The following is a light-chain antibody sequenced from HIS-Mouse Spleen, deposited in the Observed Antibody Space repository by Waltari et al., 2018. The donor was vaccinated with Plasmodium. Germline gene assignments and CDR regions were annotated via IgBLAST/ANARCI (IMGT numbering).Light chain of an antibody. V-gene: IGKV3-15*01. J-gene: IGKJ1*01. CDR1: QSVSSN. CDR3: QQYNNWPRGT. CDR2: GAS. Sequence: DIVMTQSPPTLSVSPGERATLSCRASQSVSSNLAWYQQKPGQAPRLLIYGASTRATGIPARFSGSGSGTEFTRTISSMQSEDFAVYYCQQYNNWPRGTFGQGTKVEIK.